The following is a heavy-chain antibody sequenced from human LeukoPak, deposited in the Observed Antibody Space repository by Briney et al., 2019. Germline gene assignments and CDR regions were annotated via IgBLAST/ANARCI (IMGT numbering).Heavy chain of an antibody. CDR1: GYTLTELS. CDR3: ATVGATTWEYFQH. V-gene: IGHV1-24*01. D-gene: IGHD1-26*01. Sequence: EASVKVSCKVSGYTLTELSMHWVRQAPGKELEWMGGFDPEDGETIYAQKFQGRVTMTEDTSTDTAYMELSSLRSEDTAVYYCATVGATTWEYFQHWGQGTLVTVPS. J-gene: IGHJ1*01. CDR2: FDPEDGET.